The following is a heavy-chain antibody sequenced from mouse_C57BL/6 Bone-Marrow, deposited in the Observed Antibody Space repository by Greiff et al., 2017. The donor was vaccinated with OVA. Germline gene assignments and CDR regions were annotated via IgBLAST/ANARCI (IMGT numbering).Heavy chain of an antibody. CDR2: IDPSDSYT. V-gene: IGHV1-50*01. CDR3: AREDYGSSFDY. Sequence: QVQLQQPGAELVKPGASVKLSCKASGYTFTSYWMQWVKQRPGQGLEWIGEIDPSDSYTNYNQEFKGKATLTVDTSSSTAYMQLSSLTSEDSAVYYCAREDYGSSFDYWGQGTTLTVSS. J-gene: IGHJ2*01. CDR1: GYTFTSYW. D-gene: IGHD1-1*01.